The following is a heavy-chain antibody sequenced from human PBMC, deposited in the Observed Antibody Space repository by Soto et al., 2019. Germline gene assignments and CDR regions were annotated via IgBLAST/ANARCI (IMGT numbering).Heavy chain of an antibody. V-gene: IGHV1-69*13. J-gene: IGHJ3*02. CDR2: IIPIFGTA. D-gene: IGHD2-21*02. CDR1: GGTFSSYA. CDR3: ASDPRGGNSPLPDAFDI. Sequence: SVKVSCKASGGTFSSYAISWVRQAPGQGLEWMGGIIPIFGTANYAQKFQGRVTITADESTSTAYMELSSLRSEDTAVYYCASDPRGGNSPLPDAFDIWGQGTMVTVSS.